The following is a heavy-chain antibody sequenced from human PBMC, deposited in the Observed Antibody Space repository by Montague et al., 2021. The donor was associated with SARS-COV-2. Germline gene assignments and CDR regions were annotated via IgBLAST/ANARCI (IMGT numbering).Heavy chain of an antibody. CDR3: VGDPGDPDTFDY. Sequence: SLRLSCAASGFTYSKYGVHLFRQAPGKGLEWVASIWNDGSKKYHSDSVKGRFTISRDNSNNMLYMQMDSLRAEDAAVYYCVGDPGDPDTFDYWGQGTQVTVSS. CDR2: IWNDGSKK. J-gene: IGHJ4*02. CDR1: GFTYSKYG. D-gene: IGHD7-27*01. V-gene: IGHV3-33*01.